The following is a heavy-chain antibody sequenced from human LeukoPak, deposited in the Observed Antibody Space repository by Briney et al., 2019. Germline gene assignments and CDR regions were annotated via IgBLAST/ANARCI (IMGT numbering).Heavy chain of an antibody. J-gene: IGHJ4*02. V-gene: IGHV3-23*01. CDR1: GFTFTNHA. Sequence: GGSLRLSCAASGFTFTNHAMSWVRQAPGKGLERVSAISGSGDATKYADSVKGQFTISRDNFKNTVSLQMINLRAEDTAVYFCAKSDCGSDGCKLLNYWGQGILVTVSS. CDR3: AKSDCGSDGCKLLNY. D-gene: IGHD2-21*01. CDR2: ISGSGDAT.